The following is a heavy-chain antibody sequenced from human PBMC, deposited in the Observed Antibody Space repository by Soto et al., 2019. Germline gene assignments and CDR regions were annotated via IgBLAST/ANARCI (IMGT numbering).Heavy chain of an antibody. D-gene: IGHD4-4*01. CDR1: GGSIGNYY. Sequence: QVQLQESGPGLVKPSETLSLTCTVSGGSIGNYYWSWIRQPPGKGLEWIGYIHFSGATSYNHSLKSRVIISVDTSKNQLSLSLTSVTAADTAVYYCSREYSSFEYWGPGSQVTVSS. CDR2: IHFSGAT. CDR3: SREYSSFEY. J-gene: IGHJ4*02. V-gene: IGHV4-59*01.